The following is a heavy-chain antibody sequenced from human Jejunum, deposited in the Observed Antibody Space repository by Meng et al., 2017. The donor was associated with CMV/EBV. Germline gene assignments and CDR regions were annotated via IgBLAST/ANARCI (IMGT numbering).Heavy chain of an antibody. CDR3: ARDSWGGKDV. J-gene: IGHJ6*02. Sequence: CAASGFNFGYYWMSWVRQAPGKGLEWVANINQDGSEKYYVGSLKGRFTISRDNAKNSLYLQMNSLRDEDTAVYYCARDSWGGKDVWGQGTTVTVSS. CDR1: GFNFGYYW. CDR2: INQDGSEK. D-gene: IGHD3-16*01. V-gene: IGHV3-7*01.